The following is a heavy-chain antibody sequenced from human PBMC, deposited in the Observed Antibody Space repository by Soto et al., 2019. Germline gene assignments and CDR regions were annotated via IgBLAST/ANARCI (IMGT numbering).Heavy chain of an antibody. J-gene: IGHJ4*02. CDR3: AGRSRGGGDY. Sequence: PSENLSLTCTVSGGSISSYYWSWIRQPPGKGLEWIGYIYYSGSTNYNPSLKSRVTISVDTSKNQFSLKLSSVTAADTAVYYCAGRSRGGGDYWGQGTLVTASS. D-gene: IGHD3-16*01. CDR2: IYYSGST. CDR1: GGSISSYY. V-gene: IGHV4-59*01.